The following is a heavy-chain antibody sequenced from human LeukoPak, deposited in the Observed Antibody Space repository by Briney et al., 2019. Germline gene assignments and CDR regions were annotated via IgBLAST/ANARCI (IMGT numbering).Heavy chain of an antibody. CDR2: IDYTGSS. J-gene: IGHJ6*02. D-gene: IGHD2-21*01. Sequence: SETLSLTCTVSGNSISSYYWNWIRQPPGKGLEWIGYIDYTGSSNYNPSLKSRVSISVDTSKNQLSLKLSSVTAADTAVYYCARRVSAFFYGMDVWGQGTTVTVSS. CDR3: ARRVSAFFYGMDV. V-gene: IGHV4-59*01. CDR1: GNSISSYY.